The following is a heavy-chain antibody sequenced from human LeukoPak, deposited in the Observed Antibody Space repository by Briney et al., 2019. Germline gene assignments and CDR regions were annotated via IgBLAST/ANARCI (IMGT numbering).Heavy chain of an antibody. V-gene: IGHV3-23*01. D-gene: IGHD3-22*01. CDR1: GFTFSTYA. CDR2: ISGSGGRT. J-gene: IGHJ4*02. CDR3: AKERLSSGYFDY. Sequence: PGGSLRLPCAASGFTFSTYAMSWVRQAPGKGLEWVSAISGSGGRTYYADSVKGRFTISRDNSKNTLYLQMNSLRAEDTAVYYCAKERLSSGYFDYWGQGTLVTVSS.